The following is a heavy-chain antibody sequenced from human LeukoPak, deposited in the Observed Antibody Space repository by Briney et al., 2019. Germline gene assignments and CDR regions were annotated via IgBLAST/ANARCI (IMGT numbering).Heavy chain of an antibody. CDR1: GFTFSDYW. V-gene: IGHV3-21*01. Sequence: GGSLRLSCAASGFTFSDYWMSWVRQAPGKGLEWVSSISSSSSYIYYADSVKGNSLYLQMNSLRAEDTAVYYCAREITIVVVTAPLEPDAFDIWGQGTMVTVSS. CDR3: AREITIVVVTAPLEPDAFDI. CDR2: ISSSSSYI. D-gene: IGHD2-21*02. J-gene: IGHJ3*02.